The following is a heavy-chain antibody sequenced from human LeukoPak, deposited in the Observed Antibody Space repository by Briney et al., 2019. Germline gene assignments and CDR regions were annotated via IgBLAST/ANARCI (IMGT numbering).Heavy chain of an antibody. Sequence: GGSLRLSCAASGFTLSSYSMNWVRQAPGKGLEWVSSISTSSSYIYYADSVKGRFTISRDNAKNSLYLQMNSLRAGDTAVYYCARTIEMATISYFDYWGQGTLVTVSS. CDR2: ISTSSSYI. J-gene: IGHJ4*02. CDR3: ARTIEMATISYFDY. D-gene: IGHD5-24*01. V-gene: IGHV3-21*01. CDR1: GFTLSSYS.